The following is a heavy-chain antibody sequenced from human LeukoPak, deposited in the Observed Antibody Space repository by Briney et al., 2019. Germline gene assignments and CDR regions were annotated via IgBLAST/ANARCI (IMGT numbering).Heavy chain of an antibody. Sequence: GGSLRLSCAASGFTFSSYDMHWVRQATGKGLEWVSAIGTAGDTYYPGSVKGRLTISRENAKNSLYLQMNSLRAEDTAVYYCARAGYCSSTSCYHEDGMDVWGQGTTVTVSS. CDR3: ARAGYCSSTSCYHEDGMDV. CDR1: GFTFSSYD. CDR2: IGTAGDT. D-gene: IGHD2-2*01. J-gene: IGHJ6*02. V-gene: IGHV3-13*01.